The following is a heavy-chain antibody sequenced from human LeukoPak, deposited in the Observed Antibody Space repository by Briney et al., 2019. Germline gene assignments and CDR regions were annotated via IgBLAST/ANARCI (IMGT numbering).Heavy chain of an antibody. Sequence: GGSLRLSCAASGFTFEDYAMHWVRQGPGKGLEGVSGISWNSGSIGYADSVKGRFTISRDNAKNSLYLQVHSLRAEDTALYYCAKGDSSGYYTSVHHWGQGTLVTVSS. CDR3: AKGDSSGYYTSVHH. V-gene: IGHV3-9*01. J-gene: IGHJ5*02. CDR1: GFTFEDYA. CDR2: ISWNSGSI. D-gene: IGHD3-22*01.